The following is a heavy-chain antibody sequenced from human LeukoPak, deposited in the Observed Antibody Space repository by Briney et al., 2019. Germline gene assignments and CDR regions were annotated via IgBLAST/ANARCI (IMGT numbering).Heavy chain of an antibody. D-gene: IGHD6-19*01. CDR1: GYTLTELS. CDR3: VTGYSSGWYGNWFDP. V-gene: IGHV1-24*01. Sequence: ASVKVSCKVSGYTLTELSMHWVRQAPGKGVEWMGGFDPEDGETIYAQKFQGRVTMTEDTSTDTAYMELSSLRSEDTAVYYCVTGYSSGWYGNWFDPWGQGTLVTVSS. J-gene: IGHJ5*02. CDR2: FDPEDGET.